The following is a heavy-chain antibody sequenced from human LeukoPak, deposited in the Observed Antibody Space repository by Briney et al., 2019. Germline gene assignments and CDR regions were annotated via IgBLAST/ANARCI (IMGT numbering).Heavy chain of an antibody. D-gene: IGHD3-10*01. CDR2: ISAYNGNT. Sequence: ASVKVSCKASGGTSSSYAISWVRQAPGQGLEWMGWISAYNGNTNYAQKLQGRVTMTTDTSTSTAYMELRSLRSDDTAVYYCARDDAVYGSGSFDYWGQGTLVTVSS. CDR3: ARDDAVYGSGSFDY. J-gene: IGHJ4*02. CDR1: GGTSSSYA. V-gene: IGHV1-18*01.